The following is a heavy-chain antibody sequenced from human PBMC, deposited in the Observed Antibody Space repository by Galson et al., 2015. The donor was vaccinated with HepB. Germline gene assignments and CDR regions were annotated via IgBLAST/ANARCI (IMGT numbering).Heavy chain of an antibody. CDR2: IYPGDSDT. V-gene: IGHV5-51*01. CDR1: GYSFTNYW. D-gene: IGHD3-22*01. J-gene: IGHJ4*02. Sequence: QSGAEVKKPGESLKISCKGSGYSFTNYWIGWVRQMPGKGLEWMGIIYPGDSDTRYSPSFQGQVTISADKSISTAYLQWSSLKASDTAMYYCARAYYYDSSGDYHHFDYWGQGSLVTVAS. CDR3: ARAYYYDSSGDYHHFDY.